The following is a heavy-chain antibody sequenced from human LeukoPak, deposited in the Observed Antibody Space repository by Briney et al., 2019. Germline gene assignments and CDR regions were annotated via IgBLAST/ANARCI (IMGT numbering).Heavy chain of an antibody. CDR2: VSLSGLT. CDR1: GGSITSTNW. V-gene: IGHV4-4*02. Sequence: PSETLSLTCGVSGGSITSTNWWSWVRQPPGQVLEWIGEVSLSGLTNYNPSLSSRVIMALDTSKNHLSLHLTSVTAAETAVYYCSRENGAFSPFGYWGQGYLVTVLS. D-gene: IGHD3-3*01. CDR3: SRENGAFSPFGY. J-gene: IGHJ4*02.